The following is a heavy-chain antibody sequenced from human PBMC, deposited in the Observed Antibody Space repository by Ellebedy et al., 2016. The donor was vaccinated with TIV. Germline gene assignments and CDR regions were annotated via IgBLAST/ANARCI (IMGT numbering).Heavy chain of an antibody. Sequence: GESLKISCTASGFTFGDYAMSWFRQAPGKGLEWVGLIRSKAYGGTTEYAASVKGRFTIARDDSKSIAYLQMNSLKTEDTAVYYCTRGLWIVVVVAATVDLDYFDYWGQGTLVTVSS. CDR1: GFTFGDYA. D-gene: IGHD2-15*01. CDR3: TRGLWIVVVVAATVDLDYFDY. J-gene: IGHJ4*02. CDR2: IRSKAYGGTT. V-gene: IGHV3-49*03.